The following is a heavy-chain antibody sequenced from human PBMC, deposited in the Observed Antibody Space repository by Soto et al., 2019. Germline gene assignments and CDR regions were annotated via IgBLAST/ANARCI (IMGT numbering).Heavy chain of an antibody. V-gene: IGHV4-30-4*01. D-gene: IGHD2-21*02. CDR1: GGSISSEYYH. J-gene: IGHJ6*02. CDR2: IHYSGSV. CDR3: AREDDGGDRDYYGLDV. Sequence: PSETLSLTCTVSGGSISSEYYHWTWIRQAPGKGLEWIGYIHYSGSVHYNPSLQSRLTMSVDTSKNLFSLKLSSVTAADTAVYFCAREDDGGDRDYYGLDVWGQGTTVTVSS.